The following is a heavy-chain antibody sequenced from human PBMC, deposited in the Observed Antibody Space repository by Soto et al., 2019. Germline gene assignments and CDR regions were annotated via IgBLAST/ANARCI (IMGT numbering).Heavy chain of an antibody. CDR3: AKDRSIAAQTFDY. CDR1: GFTLSRYA. V-gene: IGHV3-23*01. Sequence: PVGSLRLSCAASGFTLSRYAMSCIRQAPGKGLEWVSAISGSGGSTYYADSVKGRFTISRDNSKNTLYLQMNSLRAEDTAVYYCAKDRSIAAQTFDYWGQGTLVTVSS. CDR2: ISGSGGST. J-gene: IGHJ4*02. D-gene: IGHD6-6*01.